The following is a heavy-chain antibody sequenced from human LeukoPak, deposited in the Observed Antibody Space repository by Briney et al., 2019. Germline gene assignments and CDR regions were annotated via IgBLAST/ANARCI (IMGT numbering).Heavy chain of an antibody. CDR2: INHSGST. CDR3: ARGIVVVPAAIGFDY. Sequence: SETLSLTCAVYGGSFSGYYWSWIRQPPGKGLEWIGEINHSGSTNYNPSLKSRVTISVDTSKNQFSLKLSSVTDADTAVYYCARGIVVVPAAIGFDYWGQGTLVTVSS. D-gene: IGHD2-2*02. CDR1: GGSFSGYY. V-gene: IGHV4-34*01. J-gene: IGHJ4*02.